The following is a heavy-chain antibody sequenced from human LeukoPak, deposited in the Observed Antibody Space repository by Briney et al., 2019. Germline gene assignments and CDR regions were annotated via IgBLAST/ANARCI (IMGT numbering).Heavy chain of an antibody. J-gene: IGHJ4*02. CDR2: IHHTGTP. CDR1: GASISTNTHY. Sequence: PSETLSLICIVSGASISTNTHYWGWVRQPPGKGLEWIASIHHTGTPYYNPSLKSRVTISVDTSKNQFSLQFSSVIAADTAVYYCKRHASGEPPRYWGQGTLVTASS. V-gene: IGHV4-39*01. CDR3: KRHASGEPPRY. D-gene: IGHD7-27*01.